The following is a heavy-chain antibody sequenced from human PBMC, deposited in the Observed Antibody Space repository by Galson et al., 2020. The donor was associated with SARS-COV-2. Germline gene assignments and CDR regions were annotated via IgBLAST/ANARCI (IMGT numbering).Heavy chain of an antibody. CDR3: ARDRPPDY. V-gene: IGHV3-11*06. J-gene: IGHJ4*02. CDR2: ISSSFNSK. Sequence: GGSLRLSCAASGFTFSDYYMSWIRQAPGKGLEWVSYISSSFNSKYTKYADSVKGRFTISRDDAKNSLYLQMNSLRAEDTAVYYCARDRPPDYWGQGTLVTVSS. D-gene: IGHD6-6*01. CDR1: GFTFSDYY.